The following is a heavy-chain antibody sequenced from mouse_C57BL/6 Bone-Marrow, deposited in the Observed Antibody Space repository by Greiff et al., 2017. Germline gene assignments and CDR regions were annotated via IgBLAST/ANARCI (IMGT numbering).Heavy chain of an antibody. D-gene: IGHD3-3*01. V-gene: IGHV14-3*01. Sequence: VQLQQSVAELVRPGASVKLSCTASGFNIKNTYMHWVKQRPEQGLEWIGRIDPANGNTKYAPKFQGKATITADTSSNTAYLQRSSLTSEDTAIYYCGRRRAGSHWYFDVWGTGTTVTVSS. CDR1: GFNIKNTY. CDR2: IDPANGNT. CDR3: GRRRAGSHWYFDV. J-gene: IGHJ1*03.